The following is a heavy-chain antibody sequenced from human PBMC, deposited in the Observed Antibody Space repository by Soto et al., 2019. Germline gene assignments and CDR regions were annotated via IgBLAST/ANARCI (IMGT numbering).Heavy chain of an antibody. Sequence: KTSETLSLTCAVYGGSFSGYYWSWIRQPPGKGLEWIGEINHSGSTNYNPSLKSRVTISVDTSKNQFSLKLSSVTAADTAVYYCARGRLGYCSGGSCYSVRWFDPWGQGTLVTVSS. V-gene: IGHV4-34*01. J-gene: IGHJ5*02. CDR2: INHSGST. CDR1: GGSFSGYY. CDR3: ARGRLGYCSGGSCYSVRWFDP. D-gene: IGHD2-15*01.